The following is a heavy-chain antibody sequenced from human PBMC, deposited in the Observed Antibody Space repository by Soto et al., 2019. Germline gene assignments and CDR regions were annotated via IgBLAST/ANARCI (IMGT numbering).Heavy chain of an antibody. D-gene: IGHD3-16*02. CDR3: AKAPSEYIWGSYLRYYEH. J-gene: IGHJ4*02. CDR1: GFPFSNYA. CDR2: ISGMTGHA. Sequence: EVQMLESGGGLVQPGGSLRLSCAASGFPFSNYAMSWVRQAPGKELEWVAGISGMTGHAFYADSVKDRFTISSDNSKDTLYLQMDSLRAEDTAVYYCAKAPSEYIWGSYLRYYEHWGQGTPVTVSS. V-gene: IGHV3-23*01.